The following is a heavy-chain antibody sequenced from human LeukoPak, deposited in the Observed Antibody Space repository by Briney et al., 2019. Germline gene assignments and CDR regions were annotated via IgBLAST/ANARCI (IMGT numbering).Heavy chain of an antibody. CDR3: AKDIGGDTMVRGVYYYYYYGMDV. CDR1: GFTFSSYA. CDR2: ISGRGGST. J-gene: IGHJ6*04. V-gene: IGHV3-23*01. Sequence: GGSLRLSCAASGFTFSSYAMIWVRQAPGKGLEWVSAISGRGGSTYYADSVKGRFTISRDNSKNTLYLQMNRLRVEDTAVYYCAKDIGGDTMVRGVYYYYYYGMDVWGKGTTVTVSS. D-gene: IGHD3-10*01.